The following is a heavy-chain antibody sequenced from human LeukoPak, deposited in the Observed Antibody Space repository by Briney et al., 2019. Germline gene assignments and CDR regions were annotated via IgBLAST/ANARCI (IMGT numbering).Heavy chain of an antibody. CDR3: AKGRAYSSTSCFDY. CDR2: ISDST. CDR1: GFIFSIST. J-gene: IGHJ4*02. V-gene: IGHV3-23*01. Sequence: GGSLRLSCAASGFIFSISTVHWVRQAPGKGLEWVSGISDSTYYADSVKGRFTISRDNSRNTLYLQMDSLRAEDTAVYYCAKGRAYSSTSCFDYWGQGTLVTVSS. D-gene: IGHD2-2*01.